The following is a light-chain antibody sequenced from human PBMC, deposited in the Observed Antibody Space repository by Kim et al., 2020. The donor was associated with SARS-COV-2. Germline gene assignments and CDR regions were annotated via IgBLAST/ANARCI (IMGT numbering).Light chain of an antibody. CDR1: NSDIGS. CDR2: DVT. V-gene: IGLV2-14*03. J-gene: IGLJ3*02. CDR3: ASHGGVTTNWL. Sequence: QSALTQPASVSGSPGQSITISCTATNSDIGSVSWYQQHPGSAPKLLIYDVTDRPSGDSNRFSVSKSGNTATLTISGLHAEDEADYYCASHGGVTTNWLFGGGTQLTVL.